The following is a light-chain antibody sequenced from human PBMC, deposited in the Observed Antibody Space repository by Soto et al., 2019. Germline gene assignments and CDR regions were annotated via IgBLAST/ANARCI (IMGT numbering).Light chain of an antibody. J-gene: IGKJ1*01. CDR1: QSINAW. V-gene: IGKV1-5*01. CDR2: DVS. Sequence: DIQMTQSPSTLSSSVGERATITCRASQSINAWLAWYQQKPGKAPKLLIYDVSTLDSGVPSRFSGSASGTEFTLNISSLQPDDFATYYCQQYNSYSWTFGQGTKVDNK. CDR3: QQYNSYSWT.